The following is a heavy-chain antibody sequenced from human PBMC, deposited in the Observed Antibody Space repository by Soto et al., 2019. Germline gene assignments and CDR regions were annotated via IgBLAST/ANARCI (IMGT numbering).Heavy chain of an antibody. V-gene: IGHV4-39*01. J-gene: IGHJ3*02. CDR3: ARSWFGGFDAFDI. Sequence: QLQLQESGPGLVKPSETLSLTCTVSGGSISSSSYYWGWIRQPPGKGLEWIGSIYYSGSTYYNPSLKSRVTISVDTSKNQFSLKLSSVTAADTAVYYCARSWFGGFDAFDIWGQGTMVTVSS. CDR2: IYYSGST. D-gene: IGHD3-10*01. CDR1: GGSISSSSYY.